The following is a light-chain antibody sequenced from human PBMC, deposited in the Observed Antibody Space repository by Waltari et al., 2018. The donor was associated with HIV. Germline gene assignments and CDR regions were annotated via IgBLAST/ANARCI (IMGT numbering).Light chain of an antibody. Sequence: QSVLPQPPSVSAAPGQKVTISCSGSNSTIGHNYVSWYQQVPKTAPKLLICDNDKRPSGIPDRFSGSKSGTSATLDITGLQSGDEADYYCGTWDSSLSAYVFGTGTKVTVL. J-gene: IGLJ1*01. CDR3: GTWDSSLSAYV. CDR1: NSTIGHNY. V-gene: IGLV1-51*01. CDR2: DND.